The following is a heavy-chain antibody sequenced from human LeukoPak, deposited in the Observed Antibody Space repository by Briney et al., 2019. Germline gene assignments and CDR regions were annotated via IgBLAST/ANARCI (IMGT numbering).Heavy chain of an antibody. V-gene: IGHV3-23*01. CDR2: ISGSGGST. CDR3: ARDETGVAFDY. D-gene: IGHD1-14*01. J-gene: IGHJ4*02. CDR1: GFTFSSYA. Sequence: GGSLRLSCAASGFTFSSYAMSWARQAPGKGLKWVSAISGSGGSTYYADSVKGRFTISRDNAKNSLYLQMNSLRAEDTAVYYCARDETGVAFDYWGQGTLVTVSS.